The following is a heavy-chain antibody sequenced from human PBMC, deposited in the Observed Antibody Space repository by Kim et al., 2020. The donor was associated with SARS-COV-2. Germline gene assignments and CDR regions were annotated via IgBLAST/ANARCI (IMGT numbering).Heavy chain of an antibody. CDR1: GGSISSYY. CDR3: ARGLQEDTARVIDY. D-gene: IGHD5-18*01. V-gene: IGHV4-59*01. J-gene: IGHJ4*02. CDR2: IYYSGST. Sequence: SETLSLTCTVSGGSISSYYWSWIRQPPGKGLEWIGYIYYSGSTNYNPSLKSRVTISVDTSKNQFSLKLSSVTAADTAVYYCARGLQEDTARVIDYWGQGTLLTVSS.